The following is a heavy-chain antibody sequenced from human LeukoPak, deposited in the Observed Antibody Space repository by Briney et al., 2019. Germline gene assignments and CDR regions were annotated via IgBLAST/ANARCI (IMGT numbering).Heavy chain of an antibody. CDR2: IYYSGST. D-gene: IGHD2-21*02. V-gene: IGHV4-39*01. J-gene: IGHJ4*02. CDR1: GGSISSSSYY. Sequence: SETLSLTCTVSGGSISSSSYYWGWIRQPPGKGLEWIGSIYYSGSTYYNPSLKSRVTISVDTSKNQFSLKLSSVTAADTAVYYCARQLTAYCGGDCYTWKSYYFDYWGQGTLVTVSS. CDR3: ARQLTAYCGGDCYTWKSYYFDY.